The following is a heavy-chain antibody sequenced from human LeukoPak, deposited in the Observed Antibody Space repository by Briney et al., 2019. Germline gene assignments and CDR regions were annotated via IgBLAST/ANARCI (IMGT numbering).Heavy chain of an antibody. CDR3: TSHPQGDSSGYYPIPLY. CDR2: IRSKAYGGTT. Sequence: PGGSLRLSCAASGFTFGSYGMSWVRQAPGKGLEWVGFIRSKAYGGTTEYAASVKGRFTISRDDSKSIAYLQMNSLKTEDTAVYYCTSHPQGDSSGYYPIPLYWGQGTLVTVSS. V-gene: IGHV3-49*04. J-gene: IGHJ4*02. D-gene: IGHD3-22*01. CDR1: GFTFGSYG.